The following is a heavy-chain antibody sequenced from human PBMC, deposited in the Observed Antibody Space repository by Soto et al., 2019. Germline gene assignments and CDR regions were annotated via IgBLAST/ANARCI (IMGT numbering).Heavy chain of an antibody. Sequence: ASVKVSCKASGYTFTSYDINWVRQATGQGLEWMGWMNPNSGNTGYAQKFQGRVTMTRNTSISTAYMELSSLRSEDTAVYYCARGPFASSWYFYYYYMDVWGKGTTVTSP. CDR2: MNPNSGNT. V-gene: IGHV1-8*01. J-gene: IGHJ6*03. CDR3: ARGPFASSWYFYYYYMDV. D-gene: IGHD6-13*01. CDR1: GYTFTSYD.